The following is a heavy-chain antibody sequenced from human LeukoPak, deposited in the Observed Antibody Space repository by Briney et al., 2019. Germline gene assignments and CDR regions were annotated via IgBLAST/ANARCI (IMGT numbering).Heavy chain of an antibody. V-gene: IGHV1-2*02. D-gene: IGHD3-10*01. Sequence: ASVKVPCKASGYTFTGYYMHWVRQAPGQGLEWMGWINPNSGGTNYAQKFQGRVTMTRDTSISTAYMELSRLRSDDTAVYYCARGYGSGSYRFNYWGQGTLVTVSS. CDR2: INPNSGGT. CDR3: ARGYGSGSYRFNY. J-gene: IGHJ4*02. CDR1: GYTFTGYY.